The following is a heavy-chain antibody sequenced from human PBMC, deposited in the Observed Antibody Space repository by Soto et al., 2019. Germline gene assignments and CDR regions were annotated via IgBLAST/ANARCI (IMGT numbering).Heavy chain of an antibody. D-gene: IGHD3-9*01. Sequence: ASVKVSCKASGYTFTSYGISWVRQAPGQGVEWMGWISAYNGNTNYAQKLQGRVTMTTDTSTSTAYMELRSLRSDDTAVYYCARVCSSRYDILTGYYRSVSWFDPWGQETLVTVSS. V-gene: IGHV1-18*01. CDR3: ARVCSSRYDILTGYYRSVSWFDP. CDR1: GYTFTSYG. J-gene: IGHJ5*02. CDR2: ISAYNGNT.